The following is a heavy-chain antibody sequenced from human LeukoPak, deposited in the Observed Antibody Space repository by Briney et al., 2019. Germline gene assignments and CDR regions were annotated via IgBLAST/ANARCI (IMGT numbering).Heavy chain of an antibody. CDR3: ARDIGYCSSTSCYI. V-gene: IGHV4-4*07. CDR1: GGSISSYD. Sequence: SETLSLTCTVSGGSISSYDWSWIRQPAGKGLEWIGRIYTSGSTNYNPYLKSRVTMSVDTSKNQFSLKLSSVTAADTAVYYCARDIGYCSSTSCYIWGQGTLVTVSS. CDR2: IYTSGST. D-gene: IGHD2-2*02. J-gene: IGHJ4*02.